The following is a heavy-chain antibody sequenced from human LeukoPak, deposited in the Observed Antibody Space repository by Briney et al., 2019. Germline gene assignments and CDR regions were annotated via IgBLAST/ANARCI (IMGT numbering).Heavy chain of an antibody. D-gene: IGHD3-22*01. CDR2: IYPCDSET. J-gene: IGHJ3*02. CDR1: GYSFTSYW. CDR3: VRRYYDSSGYWGDAFDI. V-gene: IGHV5-51*01. Sequence: HGESLKISCKGSGYSFTSYWIGWGRQMPGKGLEWMGIIYPCDSETKYSPSFQGQVTISADNSHVYLQWRSLKASDTAMYYCVRRYYDSSGYWGDAFDIWGQGTMVTVSS.